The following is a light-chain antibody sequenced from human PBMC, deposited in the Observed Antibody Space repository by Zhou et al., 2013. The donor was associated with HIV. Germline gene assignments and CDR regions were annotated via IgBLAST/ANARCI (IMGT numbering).Light chain of an antibody. CDR3: QQYKIYPLT. CDR1: QNINSW. CDR2: KTS. J-gene: IGKJ4*01. Sequence: DIQMTQSPSTLSASVGDRVTITCRAGQNINSWLAWYQQKPGKAPKLLISKTSNLESGVPSRFSGSGSGTEFTLTISNLQPEDIATXYCQQYKIYPLTFGGGTKVEIK. V-gene: IGKV1-5*03.